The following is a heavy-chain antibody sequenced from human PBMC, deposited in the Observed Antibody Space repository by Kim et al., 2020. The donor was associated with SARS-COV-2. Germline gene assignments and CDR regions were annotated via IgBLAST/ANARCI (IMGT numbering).Heavy chain of an antibody. J-gene: IGHJ4*02. Sequence: ASVKVSCQASGYNFTSYYMHLVRQPPGQGLEWMGIINPSGGSTSYAQKFQGRVTMTRDTSTSTVYMELSSLRSEDTAVYYCARGAGKADFDYVGQGTLGTVS. CDR3: ARGAGKADFDY. CDR2: INPSGGST. V-gene: IGHV1-46*01. CDR1: GYNFTSYY. D-gene: IGHD6-19*01.